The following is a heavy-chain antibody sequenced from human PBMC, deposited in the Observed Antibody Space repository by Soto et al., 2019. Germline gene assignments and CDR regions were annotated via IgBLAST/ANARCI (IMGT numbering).Heavy chain of an antibody. D-gene: IGHD1-26*01. CDR1: GDSVSSNSAA. CDR2: TYYRSKWYN. V-gene: IGHV6-1*01. J-gene: IGHJ6*02. Sequence: SQTLSLTCAISGDSVSSNSAAWNWIRQSPSRGLEWLGRTYYRSKWYNDYAVSVKSRITINPDTSKNQFSLQLNSVTPEDTAVYYCARDSITTSRLMGATLYYYGMDVWGQGTTVTVSS. CDR3: ARDSITTSRLMGATLYYYGMDV.